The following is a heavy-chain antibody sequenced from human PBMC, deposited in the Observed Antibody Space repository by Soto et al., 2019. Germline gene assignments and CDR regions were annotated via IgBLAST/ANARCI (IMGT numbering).Heavy chain of an antibody. CDR2: KSHGGGT. CDR1: GGFVTSGSYY. CDR3: ARVERGNATTVVDAFDI. D-gene: IGHD1-1*01. J-gene: IGHJ3*02. V-gene: IGHV4-34*01. Sequence: QVQLQQWGAGLLKPSETLSLTCAVYGGFVTSGSYYWSCIRQPPGKGLEWIGEKSHGGGTHFIPSQQGGATQSVDTSKNQVTLKMSSVTAADTALYYCARVERGNATTVVDAFDIWGPGTMVTVSS.